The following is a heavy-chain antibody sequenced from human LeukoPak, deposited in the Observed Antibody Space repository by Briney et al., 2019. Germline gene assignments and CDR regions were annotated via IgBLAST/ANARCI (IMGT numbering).Heavy chain of an antibody. CDR1: GGSISSYY. CDR2: IYYSGST. Sequence: SETLSLTCTVSGGSISSYYWSWIRQPPGKGLEWIGYIYYSGSTNYNPSLKSRVTISVDTSKNQFSLKLSSVTAADTAVYYCARVRTTVTTYNRFDPWGQGALVTVSS. J-gene: IGHJ5*02. V-gene: IGHV4-59*01. CDR3: ARVRTTVTTYNRFDP. D-gene: IGHD4-17*01.